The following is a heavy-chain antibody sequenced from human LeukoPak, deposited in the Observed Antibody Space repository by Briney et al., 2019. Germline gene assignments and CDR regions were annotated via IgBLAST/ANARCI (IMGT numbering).Heavy chain of an antibody. J-gene: IGHJ6*02. CDR3: AKVRGGGEPSWVYYYYGMDV. CDR2: ISGSGGST. Sequence: PGASLRLSCAASGFTFSSYAMSWVRQAPGKGLEWVSAISGSGGSTYYADSVKGRFTISRDNSKNTLYLQMNSLRAEDTAVYYCAKVRGGGEPSWVYYYYGMDVWGQGTTVTVSS. V-gene: IGHV3-23*01. CDR1: GFTFSSYA. D-gene: IGHD3-16*01.